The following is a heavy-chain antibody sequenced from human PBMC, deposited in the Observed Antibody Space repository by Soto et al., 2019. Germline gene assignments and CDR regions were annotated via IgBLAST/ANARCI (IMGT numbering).Heavy chain of an antibody. Sequence: SLKISCKGSGYSFTNYWIAWVRQMPGKGLEYMGIIYPSDSTTRYSPSFQGQVTISADKSISTAYLQWNSLKASDTAMYYCARHGFYGDYSSNYFDPWGQGTLVTVSS. CDR3: ARHGFYGDYSSNYFDP. CDR2: IYPSDSTT. J-gene: IGHJ5*02. D-gene: IGHD4-17*01. V-gene: IGHV5-51*01. CDR1: GYSFTNYW.